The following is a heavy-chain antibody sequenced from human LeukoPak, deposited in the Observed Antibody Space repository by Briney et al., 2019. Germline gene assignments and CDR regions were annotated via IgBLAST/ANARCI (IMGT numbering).Heavy chain of an antibody. CDR1: GFTFDDYA. J-gene: IGHJ4*02. CDR2: ISWNSGSI. Sequence: GGSLRLSCAASGFTFDDYAMHWVRQAPGKGLEWVSGISWNSGSIGYADSMKGRFTISRDNAKNSLYLQMNSLRAEDTALYYCATSSGYGDYDYWGQGTLVTVSS. D-gene: IGHD4-17*01. CDR3: ATSSGYGDYDY. V-gene: IGHV3-9*01.